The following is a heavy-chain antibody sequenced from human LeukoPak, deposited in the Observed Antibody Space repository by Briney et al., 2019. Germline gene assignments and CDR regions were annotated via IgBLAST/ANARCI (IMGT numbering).Heavy chain of an antibody. CDR2: IYPSGST. V-gene: IGHV4-4*07. Sequence: SETLSLTCTVSGGSISSYYWSWIRQPAGKGLEWIGRIYPSGSTSYNPSLKSRVTMSVDRSKNQFSLRLSSVTAADTAVCYCARDGAYYDFDYWGQGTLVTISS. D-gene: IGHD3-22*01. CDR3: ARDGAYYDFDY. J-gene: IGHJ4*02. CDR1: GGSISSYY.